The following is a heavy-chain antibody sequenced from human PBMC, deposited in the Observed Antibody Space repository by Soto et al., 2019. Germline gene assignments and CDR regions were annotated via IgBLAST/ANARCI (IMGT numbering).Heavy chain of an antibody. CDR3: ARGGNTMIVGEIDP. CDR2: INHRGST. J-gene: IGHJ5*02. V-gene: IGHV4-34*01. CDR1: GGSFSGYY. D-gene: IGHD3-22*01. Sequence: PETLSLTCAVYGGSFSGYYWSWIRQPPGKGLEWIGEINHRGSTNYNPARKRRVTIPVXXXKXXXXLTLXDXXAADTAVYYCARGGNTMIVGEIDPWGQGTLVT.